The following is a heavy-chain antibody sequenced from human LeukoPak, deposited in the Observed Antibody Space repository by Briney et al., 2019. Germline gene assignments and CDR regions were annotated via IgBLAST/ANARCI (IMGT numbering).Heavy chain of an antibody. D-gene: IGHD2-2*01. CDR2: IKGDGSET. CDR3: AREAYCGGPSCFAVNYMDV. CDR1: GSGFTFSEFW. V-gene: IGHV3-7*01. J-gene: IGHJ6*03. Sequence: GGSLRLSCVASGSGFTFSEFWMGWVRQAPGERLEWVANIKGDGSETYYVDSVKGRFTISRDNVKNSVYLQMNSLRADDASMYRCAREAYCGGPSCFAVNYMDVWGKGTTVTVSS.